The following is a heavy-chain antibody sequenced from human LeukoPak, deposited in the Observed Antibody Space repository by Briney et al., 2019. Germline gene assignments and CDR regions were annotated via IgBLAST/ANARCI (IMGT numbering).Heavy chain of an antibody. CDR2: IYHSGST. CDR1: GGSISSGGYY. V-gene: IGHV4-30-2*01. D-gene: IGHD2-2*01. J-gene: IGHJ5*02. Sequence: SETLSLTCTVSGGSISSGGYYWSWIRQPPGKGLEWIGYIYHSGSTYYNPSLKSRVTISVDRSKNQFSLKLSSVTAADTAVYYCARAGDIVVVPAATGPNWFDPWGQGTLVTVSS. CDR3: ARAGDIVVVPAATGPNWFDP.